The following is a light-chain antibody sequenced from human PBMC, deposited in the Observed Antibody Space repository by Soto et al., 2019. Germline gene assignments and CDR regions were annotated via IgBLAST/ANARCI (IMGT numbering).Light chain of an antibody. J-gene: IGKJ1*01. CDR1: QSLTRW. CDR3: QHLTDSSFT. Sequence: DIRMTQSPSTLSASLGDRATITCRASQSLTRWLAWYQQKPGKAPNLLVYKTSSLASGAPSRFSGSGSGTEFTLTISSLQPDDFATYYCQHLTDSSFTFGQGTKVEVK. V-gene: IGKV1-5*03. CDR2: KTS.